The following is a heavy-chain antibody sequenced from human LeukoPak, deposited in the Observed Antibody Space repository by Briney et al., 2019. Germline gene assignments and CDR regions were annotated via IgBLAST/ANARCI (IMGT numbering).Heavy chain of an antibody. CDR3: ASGYSSSWETSFDY. Sequence: SETLSLTCTVSGGSISSYYWSWIRQPPGKGLEWIGEINHSGSTNYNPSLKSRVTISVDTSKNQFSLKLSSVTAADTAVYYCASGYSSSWETSFDYWGQGTLVTVSS. D-gene: IGHD6-13*01. J-gene: IGHJ4*02. V-gene: IGHV4-34*01. CDR1: GGSISSYY. CDR2: INHSGST.